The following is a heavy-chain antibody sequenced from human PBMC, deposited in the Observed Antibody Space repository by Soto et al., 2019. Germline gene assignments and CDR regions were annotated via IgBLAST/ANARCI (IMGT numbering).Heavy chain of an antibody. CDR2: INPNSGGT. D-gene: IGHD6-13*01. J-gene: IGHJ5*02. V-gene: IGHV1-2*04. Sequence: ASVEVSCKASGYTFTGYYMHWVRQAPGQGLEWMGWINPNSGGTNYAQKFQGWATMTRDTSISTAYMELSRLRSDDTAVYYCARGGYSSSWPYNWFDPWGQGTLVTVSS. CDR1: GYTFTGYY. CDR3: ARGGYSSSWPYNWFDP.